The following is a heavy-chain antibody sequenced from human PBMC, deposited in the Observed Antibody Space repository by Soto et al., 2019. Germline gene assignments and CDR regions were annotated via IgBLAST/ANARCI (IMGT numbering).Heavy chain of an antibody. J-gene: IGHJ4*02. CDR3: AHSQYYYDSSGSLRYYFDY. D-gene: IGHD3-22*01. CDR1: GFSLITSGVG. Sequence: YGPTLVNPTRTLPLTCTLSGFSLITSGVGVGWIRHPPGTALEWLALIYWNDDKRYSPSLKSRLTITKDTSKNQVVLTMTNMDPVDTATYYCAHSQYYYDSSGSLRYYFDYWGQGTMVTVSS. CDR2: IYWNDDK. V-gene: IGHV2-5*01.